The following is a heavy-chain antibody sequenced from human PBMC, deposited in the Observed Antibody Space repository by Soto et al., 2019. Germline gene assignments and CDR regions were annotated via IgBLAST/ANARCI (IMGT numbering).Heavy chain of an antibody. D-gene: IGHD3-10*01. J-gene: IGHJ6*02. CDR2: IYYSGST. CDR1: GGSISSYY. Sequence: PSETLSLTCTVSGGSISSYYWSWIRQPPGKGLEWIGCIYYSGSTNYNPSLKSRVTISVDTSKNQFSLKLNSVTAADTAVYYCAREVYYGSGGPSGPYGMDVWGQGTTVTVSS. CDR3: AREVYYGSGGPSGPYGMDV. V-gene: IGHV4-59*01.